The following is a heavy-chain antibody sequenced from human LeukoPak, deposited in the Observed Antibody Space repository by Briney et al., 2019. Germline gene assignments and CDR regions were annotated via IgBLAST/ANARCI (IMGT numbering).Heavy chain of an antibody. CDR3: ARVEDVLLWFGETWGFLNP. CDR1: GYTFTGYY. V-gene: IGHV1-2*02. CDR2: IDPNSGGT. J-gene: IGHJ5*02. Sequence: GASVKVSCKASGYTFTGYYMHWVRQAPGQGLEWMGWIDPNSGGTNYAQKFQGRVTMTRDTFISTAYMELSRLRSDDTAVYYCARVEDVLLWFGETWGFLNPWGQGTLVTVSS. D-gene: IGHD3-10*01.